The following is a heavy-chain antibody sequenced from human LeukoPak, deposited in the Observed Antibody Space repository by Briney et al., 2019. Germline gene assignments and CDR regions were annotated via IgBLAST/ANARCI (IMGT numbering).Heavy chain of an antibody. CDR1: GYTFTSYY. CDR3: ARDDLRGPYYYDSSGYDY. D-gene: IGHD3-22*01. J-gene: IGHJ4*02. Sequence: ASVKVSCKASGYTFTSYYMHWVRQAPGQGLEWMGIINPSGGSTSYAQKFQGRVTMTRDTSTGTVYMELSSLRSEDTAVYYCARDDLRGPYYYDSSGYDYWGQGTLVTVSS. V-gene: IGHV1-46*01. CDR2: INPSGGST.